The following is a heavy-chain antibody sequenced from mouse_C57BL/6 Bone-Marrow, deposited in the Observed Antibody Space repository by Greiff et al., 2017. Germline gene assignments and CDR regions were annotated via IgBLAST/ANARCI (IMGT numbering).Heavy chain of an antibody. D-gene: IGHD2-1*01. CDR1: GYTFPDYY. Sequence: VQLQQSGPELVKPGASVKISCKASGYTFPDYYMNWVKQRPGKSLEWIGDINPNNGGTSYNQKFKGKATLTVDKSSSTAYMELRSLTSEDSAVYCGARETIYSYAMDYGGQGTSVTVSS. CDR3: ARETIYSYAMDY. CDR2: INPNNGGT. J-gene: IGHJ4*01. V-gene: IGHV1-26*01.